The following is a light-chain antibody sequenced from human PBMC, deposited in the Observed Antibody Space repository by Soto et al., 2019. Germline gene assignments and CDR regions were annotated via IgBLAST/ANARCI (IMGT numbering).Light chain of an antibody. CDR2: ATS. CDR1: QSISSY. CDR3: QQTYSTPRT. Sequence: DIQITQSPSSLSSSGGDRVTITCLSSQSISSYLNWYQQKPGKAPKLLIYATSSLQSGVPSRFSGSGSGTDFTLTISSLQPEDFATYYCQQTYSTPRTFGPGTKVDIX. V-gene: IGKV1-39*01. J-gene: IGKJ3*01.